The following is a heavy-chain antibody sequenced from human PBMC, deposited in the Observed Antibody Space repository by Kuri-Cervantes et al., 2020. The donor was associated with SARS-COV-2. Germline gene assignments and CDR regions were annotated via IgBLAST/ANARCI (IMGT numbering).Heavy chain of an antibody. V-gene: IGHV3-30*18. J-gene: IGHJ4*02. Sequence: GESLKISCAASGFTFSSYGMHWVRQAPGKGLEWVAVISYDGSNKYYADSVKGRFTISRDNSKNTLYLQMNSPRAEDTAVYYCAKAKTTVTTFDYWGQGTLVTVSS. CDR1: GFTFSSYG. CDR2: ISYDGSNK. D-gene: IGHD4-17*01. CDR3: AKAKTTVTTFDY.